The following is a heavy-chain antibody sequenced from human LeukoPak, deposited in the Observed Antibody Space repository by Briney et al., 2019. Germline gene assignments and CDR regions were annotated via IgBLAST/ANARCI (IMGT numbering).Heavy chain of an antibody. D-gene: IGHD5-18*01. CDR3: ARDGYSFGHDFDY. J-gene: IGHJ4*02. CDR2: IKGDGSST. CDR1: EFAFSDYW. Sequence: PGGSLRLSCGASEFAFSDYWMHWVRHAPGKGLVWVSRIKGDGSSTSYADSVKGRFTISRDNAKNTLYLQMNSLRAEDTAVYYCARDGYSFGHDFDYWGQGTLVTVSS. V-gene: IGHV3-74*01.